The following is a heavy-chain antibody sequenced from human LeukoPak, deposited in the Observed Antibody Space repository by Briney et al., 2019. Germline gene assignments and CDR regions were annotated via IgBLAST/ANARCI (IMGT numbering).Heavy chain of an antibody. D-gene: IGHD4-11*01. V-gene: IGHV3-74*01. CDR1: GFTFKNYW. Sequence: GGSLRLSCAVSGFTFKNYWMHWVRQAPGKGLVWVSRINADGSSLSYADSVKGRFTISRDNAKNTLFLQMNSLRAEDTAVYYCARAVPYTNHYFDFWGQGALVTVSS. J-gene: IGHJ4*02. CDR2: INADGSSL. CDR3: ARAVPYTNHYFDF.